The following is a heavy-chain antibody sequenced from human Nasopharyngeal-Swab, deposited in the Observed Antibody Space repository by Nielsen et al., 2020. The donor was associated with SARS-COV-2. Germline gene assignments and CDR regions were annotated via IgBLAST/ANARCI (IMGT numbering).Heavy chain of an antibody. CDR2: TYYRSTWYN. V-gene: IGHV6-1*01. D-gene: IGHD6-19*01. CDR1: GDSVSSNVAA. Sequence: SQTLSLTCAISGDSVSSNVAAWTWIRQSPSSGLEWLGRTYYRSTWYNDYAVSVKGRITINPDTSKNQFSLQLNSVTPEDTAVYYCARIAVAVSPVWGQGTLVTVSS. J-gene: IGHJ4*02. CDR3: ARIAVAVSPV.